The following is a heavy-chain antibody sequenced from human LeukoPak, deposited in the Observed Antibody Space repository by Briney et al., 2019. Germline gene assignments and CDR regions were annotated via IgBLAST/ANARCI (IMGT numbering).Heavy chain of an antibody. Sequence: GGSLRLSCAASGFTVSSNYMSWVRQAPGKGLEWVSVIYSGGSTYYADSVKGRFTISRDNSKNTLYLQMNNLRAEDTAVYYCARDWCGGDCWFDPWGQGTLVTVSS. CDR2: IYSGGST. CDR3: ARDWCGGDCWFDP. V-gene: IGHV3-66*01. J-gene: IGHJ5*02. D-gene: IGHD2-21*02. CDR1: GFTVSSNY.